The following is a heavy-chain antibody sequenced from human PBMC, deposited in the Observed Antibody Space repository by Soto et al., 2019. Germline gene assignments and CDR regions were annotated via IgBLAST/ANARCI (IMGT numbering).Heavy chain of an antibody. Sequence: QVQLVESGGGLVKPGGSLRLSCAASGIVFSDYMSWVRQAPGKGLEWLSYISGSGRTIYSADSVKGRFTISRDNATNSLYLQMNTVRAEDTAVYYCARLPLPWGWFDPWGQGTLVTVSS. V-gene: IGHV3-11*01. CDR2: ISGSGRTI. CDR1: GIVFSDY. D-gene: IGHD3-16*01. CDR3: ARLPLPWGWFDP. J-gene: IGHJ5*02.